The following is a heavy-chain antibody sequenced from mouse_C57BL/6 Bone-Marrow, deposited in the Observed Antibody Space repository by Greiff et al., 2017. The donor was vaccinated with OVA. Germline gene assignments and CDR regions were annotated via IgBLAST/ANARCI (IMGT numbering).Heavy chain of an antibody. CDR3: ARWGYAKDYYAMDY. D-gene: IGHD2-2*01. V-gene: IGHV1-18*01. CDR1: GYTFTDYN. Sequence: EVQLQQSGPELVKPGASVKIPCKASGYTFTDYNMDWVKQSHGKSLEWIGDINPNNGGTIYNQKFKGKATLTVDKSSSTAYMELRSLTSEDTAVYYCARWGYAKDYYAMDYWGQGTSVTVSS. CDR2: INPNNGGT. J-gene: IGHJ4*01.